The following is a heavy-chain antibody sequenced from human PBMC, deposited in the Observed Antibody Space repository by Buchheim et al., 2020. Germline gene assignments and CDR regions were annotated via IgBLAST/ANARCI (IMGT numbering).Heavy chain of an antibody. CDR1: GGSVSSGSYY. D-gene: IGHD2-2*01. CDR3: AREIRMAEYCSSTSCPLHYYYYMDV. J-gene: IGHJ6*03. V-gene: IGHV4-61*01. Sequence: QVQLQESGPGLVKPSETLSLTCTVSGGSVSSGSYYWSWIRQPPGKGLEWIGYIYYSGSTNYNPSLKSRVTISVDTSKNQFSLKLSSVTAADTAVYYCAREIRMAEYCSSTSCPLHYYYYMDVWGKGTT. CDR2: IYYSGST.